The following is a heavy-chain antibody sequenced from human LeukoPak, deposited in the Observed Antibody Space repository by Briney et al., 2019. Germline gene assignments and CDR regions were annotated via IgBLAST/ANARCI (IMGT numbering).Heavy chain of an antibody. CDR1: GFTFSSYA. CDR3: AKDATAVVTKGGYFDY. Sequence: GGSLRLSCAASGFTFSSYAMSWVRQAPGKGLEWVSAISGSGASTYYADSVKGRFTISRDNSKNTLYLQMNSLRAEDTAVYYCAKDATAVVTKGGYFDYWGQGTLVTVSS. CDR2: ISGSGAST. J-gene: IGHJ4*02. V-gene: IGHV3-23*01. D-gene: IGHD2-21*02.